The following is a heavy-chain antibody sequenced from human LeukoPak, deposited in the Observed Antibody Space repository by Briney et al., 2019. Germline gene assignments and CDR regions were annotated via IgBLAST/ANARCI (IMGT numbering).Heavy chain of an antibody. V-gene: IGHV1-69*13. CDR2: IIPISGTA. CDR3: ARGVGYDPLEWFAP. J-gene: IGHJ5*02. CDR1: GGTFSNYA. D-gene: IGHD2-2*01. Sequence: ASVKVSCKASGGTFSNYALSRVRQAPGQGLVWMGGIIPISGTANYAQKFQDRVTITADESTSTAYMELSSLRSEDTAVYYCARGVGYDPLEWFAPWGQGTLVTVSS.